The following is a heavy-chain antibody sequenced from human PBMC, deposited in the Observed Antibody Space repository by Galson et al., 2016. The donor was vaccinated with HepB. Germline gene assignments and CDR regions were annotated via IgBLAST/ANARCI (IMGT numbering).Heavy chain of an antibody. J-gene: IGHJ1*01. CDR3: ARESTACAD. CDR1: GFIFAKYG. D-gene: IGHD2/OR15-2a*01. V-gene: IGHV3-7*03. Sequence: SLRLSCAASGFIFAKYGMNWVRQAPGKGLEWVANINQDASEENYVDSVKGRFIISRDDAKNSLYLQMNSLRADDTAMYYCARESTACADWGQGTLVTVSS. CDR2: INQDASEE.